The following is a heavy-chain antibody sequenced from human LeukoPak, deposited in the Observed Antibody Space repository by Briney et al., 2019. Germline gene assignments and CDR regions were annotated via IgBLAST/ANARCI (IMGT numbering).Heavy chain of an antibody. CDR2: ISYSGNT. J-gene: IGHJ4*02. Sequence: SETLSLTCTVSGGSISSSSYYWGWIRQPPGQGLEWIGSISYSGNTYYNPSLKSRVTISVDTPKNQFSLNLTFVIAADAALYFCATYNTPRRSFDYWGQGTLVTVSS. V-gene: IGHV4-39*01. CDR1: GGSISSSSYY. CDR3: ATYNTPRRSFDY. D-gene: IGHD1-14*01.